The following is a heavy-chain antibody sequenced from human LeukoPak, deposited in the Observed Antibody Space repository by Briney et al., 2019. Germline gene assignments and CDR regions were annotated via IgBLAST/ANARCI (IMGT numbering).Heavy chain of an antibody. V-gene: IGHV3-7*04. J-gene: IGHJ4*02. CDR3: TTENWYVFEN. D-gene: IGHD1-1*01. CDR1: GFPFSSYW. CDR2: ITLDGSDS. Sequence: GRSLRLSCAASGFPFSSYWMAWVRQAPGKGLEWVATITLDGSDSYYVDSVKGRFTVSRDNAKNSLYLQMNGLRVEDTAVFYCTTENWYVFENWGQGSLVTVSS.